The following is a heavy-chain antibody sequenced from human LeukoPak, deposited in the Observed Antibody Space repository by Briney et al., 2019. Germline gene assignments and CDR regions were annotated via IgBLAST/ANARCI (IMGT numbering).Heavy chain of an antibody. CDR2: IYYSGST. D-gene: IGHD3-9*01. CDR1: GGSISSYY. CDR3: ARAYDILTGTDAFDI. J-gene: IGHJ3*02. V-gene: IGHV4-59*01. Sequence: PSETLSLTCTVSGGSISSYYWSWIRQPPGKGLEWIGYIYYSGSTNYNPSLKSRVTISVDTSKNQFSLKLSSVPAADTAVYYCARAYDILTGTDAFDIWGQGTMVTVSS.